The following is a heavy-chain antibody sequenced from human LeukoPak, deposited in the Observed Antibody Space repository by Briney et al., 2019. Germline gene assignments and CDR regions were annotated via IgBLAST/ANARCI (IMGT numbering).Heavy chain of an antibody. D-gene: IGHD3-22*01. CDR2: TYYRSKWYN. V-gene: IGHV6-1*01. CDR1: GDSVSSKNTA. Sequence: SQTLSLTCAISGDSVSSKNTAWNWIRQSPSRGLEWLGRTYYRSKWYNDYAVSVKSRITINPDTSKNQFSLQLNSVTPEDAAVYYCTSGYYHSYWGQGTLVTVSS. CDR3: TSGYYHSY. J-gene: IGHJ4*02.